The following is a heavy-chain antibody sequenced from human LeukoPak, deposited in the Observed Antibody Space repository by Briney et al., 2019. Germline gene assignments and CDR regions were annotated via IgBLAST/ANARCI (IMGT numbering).Heavy chain of an antibody. CDR2: ISGSGGSA. CDR1: GFTFSSYG. J-gene: IGHJ4*02. Sequence: GGSLRLSSAASGFTFSSYGMSWVRQTPGKGLEWVSTISGSGGSAYFADSVKGRFTIYRDNSRNTLYLQMDSLRAEDTAVYYCAREVGATDYWGQGTQVTVSP. D-gene: IGHD1-26*01. V-gene: IGHV3-23*01. CDR3: AREVGATDY.